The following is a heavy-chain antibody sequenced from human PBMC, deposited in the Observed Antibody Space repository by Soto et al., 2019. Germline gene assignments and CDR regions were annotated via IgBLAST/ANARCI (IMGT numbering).Heavy chain of an antibody. CDR1: GITLTNYW. V-gene: IGHV3-74*01. CDR2: NDNHGDGT. CDR3: GPVFEK. Sequence: EVQVVEPGGGLVQPGGSLRLSSAASGITLTNYWMHWVRKVPGEGLVWVSRNDNHGDGTSYADFVKGRFTITSDNAKNTLYLQMNSLRVEDTAIYYCGPVFEKWGQGTMVTVSS. J-gene: IGHJ3*01. D-gene: IGHD2-8*01.